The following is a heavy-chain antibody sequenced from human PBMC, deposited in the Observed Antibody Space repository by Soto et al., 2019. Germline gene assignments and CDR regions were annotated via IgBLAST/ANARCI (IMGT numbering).Heavy chain of an antibody. CDR3: ARGKNGYYFDY. V-gene: IGHV3-30-3*01. CDR2: IAYDGSNK. J-gene: IGHJ4*02. CDR1: GFTFINYA. Sequence: QVQLVESGGGVVQTGRSLRLSCAASGFTFINYAMHWVRQAPGKGLEWVAVIAYDGSNKYYADSVKGRFTISRDNSKNTLYLQMNSLRAEDTAVYYCARGKNGYYFDYWGQGTLVTVSS. D-gene: IGHD1-1*01.